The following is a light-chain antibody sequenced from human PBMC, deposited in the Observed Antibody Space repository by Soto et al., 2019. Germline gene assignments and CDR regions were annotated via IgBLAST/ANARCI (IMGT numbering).Light chain of an antibody. Sequence: AIQLTQSPSSLSASVGDRVTITCRASQGISSALAWYQQKPGKAHKLLIYDASSLESGVPSRFSGSGSGTDFTLTISSLPPEDFEPYYCHQFYNYLFTFGPGTKVDIK. CDR2: DAS. V-gene: IGKV1D-13*01. CDR1: QGISSA. J-gene: IGKJ3*01. CDR3: HQFYNYLFT.